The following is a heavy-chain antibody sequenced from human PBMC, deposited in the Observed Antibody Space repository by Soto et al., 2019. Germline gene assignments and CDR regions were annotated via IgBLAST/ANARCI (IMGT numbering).Heavy chain of an antibody. CDR1: GGTFSSYT. CDR3: AGHIAAAGTVPH. D-gene: IGHD6-13*01. J-gene: IGHJ4*02. CDR2: IIPILGIA. Sequence: QVQLVQSGAEVKKPGSSVKVSCKASGGTFSSYTISWVRQAPGQGLEWMGRIIPILGIASYAQKVQGRVTITADKSTSTTYMELSSLRSEDTAVYYCAGHIAAAGTVPHWGQGTLVTVSS. V-gene: IGHV1-69*02.